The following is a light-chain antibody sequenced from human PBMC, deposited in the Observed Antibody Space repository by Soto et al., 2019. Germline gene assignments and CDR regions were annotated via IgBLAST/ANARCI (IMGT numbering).Light chain of an antibody. CDR3: QQYKSFSLT. CDR2: GTS. CDR1: QSVSSS. V-gene: IGKV3-15*01. J-gene: IGKJ4*01. Sequence: EIVMTQSPATLSLSPGERATLSCRASQSVSSSLAWYQQKPGQAPRLLFYGTSTRATGVPARFSGSGSGTEFSLTISSLQPDDFATYYCQQYKSFSLTFGGGTRVEVK.